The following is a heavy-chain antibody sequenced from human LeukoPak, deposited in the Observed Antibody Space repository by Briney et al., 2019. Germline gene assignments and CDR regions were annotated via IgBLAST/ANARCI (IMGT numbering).Heavy chain of an antibody. J-gene: IGHJ4*02. CDR3: ARGYCSGGSCYPFDY. Sequence: ASVKVCCKASDYTFTTYGVSWVRQAPGQGLEWMGWISAYYGNTNYAQKLQGRFTMTTDTSTSTAYMELRSLRSEDMAVYYCARGYCSGGSCYPFDYWGQGTLVTVSS. CDR1: DYTFTTYG. CDR2: ISAYYGNT. V-gene: IGHV1-18*03. D-gene: IGHD2-15*01.